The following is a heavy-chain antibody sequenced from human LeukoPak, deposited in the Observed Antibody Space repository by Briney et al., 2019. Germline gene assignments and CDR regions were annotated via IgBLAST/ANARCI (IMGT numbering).Heavy chain of an antibody. V-gene: IGHV4-34*01. J-gene: IGHJ6*03. D-gene: IGHD2-15*01. CDR3: ARGRATPSRLFFDYYFMDV. Sequence: SETLSLTCAVHGGSLTGYSWAWVRQSPGEGLEWIGEINQVERTSYSPSLESRVSISLEASRNQFFLQLPSVAAADTAMYYCARGRATPSRLFFDYYFMDVWGPGTPVTVSS. CDR1: GGSLTGYS. CDR2: INQVERT.